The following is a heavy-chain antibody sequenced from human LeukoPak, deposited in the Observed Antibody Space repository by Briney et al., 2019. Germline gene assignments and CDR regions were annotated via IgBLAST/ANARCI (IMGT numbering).Heavy chain of an antibody. CDR1: GGSISPYY. CDR3: ARRAAAVGTYYMDV. V-gene: IGHV4-59*01. Sequence: SETLSLTCTVSGGSISPYYWTWIRQPPRNGLERSGYIYYSGGTNYNAPLNSRVTMSVDTSKNQFSLKLTSVTAADTAVYYCARRAAAVGTYYMDVWGKGTTVTVSS. CDR2: IYYSGGT. D-gene: IGHD6-13*01. J-gene: IGHJ6*03.